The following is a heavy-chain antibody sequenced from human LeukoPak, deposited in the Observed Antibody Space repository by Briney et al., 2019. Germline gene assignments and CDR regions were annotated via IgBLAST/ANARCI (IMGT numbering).Heavy chain of an antibody. J-gene: IGHJ3*02. CDR2: IRSSISYI. Sequence: GGSLRLSCAASGFTFRSYSMNWVRQAPGKGLEWVSSIRSSISYIYYADPVKGRFTISRDNAKNSLYLQMNSLRAEDTAVYYCARDPSFRGYSGYDYPNPNAFDIWGQGTMVTVSS. D-gene: IGHD5-12*01. CDR3: ARDPSFRGYSGYDYPNPNAFDI. V-gene: IGHV3-21*01. CDR1: GFTFRSYS.